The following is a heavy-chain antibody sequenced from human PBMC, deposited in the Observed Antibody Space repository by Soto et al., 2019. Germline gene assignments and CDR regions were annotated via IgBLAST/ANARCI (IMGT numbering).Heavy chain of an antibody. CDR2: VDGSGGDT. V-gene: IGHV3-23*01. J-gene: IGHJ4*02. CDR1: GVTVSSHA. Sequence: PGGCLGLSCAASGVTVSSHAMGWLRQAPGTGPEWVAFVDGSGGDTSYADSVKGRFTISRDNSDNSLFLHMNSLRAEDPGRYFCAKEIFAAAYAATSAFDLWGQGTLVTVSS. D-gene: IGHD2-8*01. CDR3: AKEIFAAAYAATSAFDL.